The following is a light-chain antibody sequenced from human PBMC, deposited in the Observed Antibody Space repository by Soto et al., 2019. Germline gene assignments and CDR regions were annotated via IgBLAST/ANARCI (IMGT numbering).Light chain of an antibody. CDR1: SSNIGAGYD. V-gene: IGLV1-40*01. CDR3: QSYDSSLSGYV. Sequence: QSVLTQPPSVSGAPGQRVTISCTGSSSNIGAGYDVHWYQQLPGTAPKLLIYGNSNRPSGVPDRFSGSKSGTSASLAITGLQAEEEVEYYCQSYDSSLSGYVFGTGTKVTVL. CDR2: GNS. J-gene: IGLJ1*01.